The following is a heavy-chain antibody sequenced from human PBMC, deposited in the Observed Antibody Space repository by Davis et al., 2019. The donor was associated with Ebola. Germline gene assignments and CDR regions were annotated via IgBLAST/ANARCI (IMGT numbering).Heavy chain of an antibody. CDR1: GFTFSSYG. CDR3: AKDFAGQAGDGLDY. CDR2: IRYDGSNK. V-gene: IGHV3-30*02. D-gene: IGHD7-27*01. Sequence: GESLKISCAASGFTFSSYGMHWVRQAPGKGLEWVAFIRYDGSNKYYADSVKGRFTISRDNSKNTLYLQMNSLRAEDTAVYYCAKDFAGQAGDGLDYWGQGTLVTVSS. J-gene: IGHJ4*02.